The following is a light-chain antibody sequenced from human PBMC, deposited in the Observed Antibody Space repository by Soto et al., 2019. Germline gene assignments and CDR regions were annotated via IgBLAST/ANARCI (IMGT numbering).Light chain of an antibody. J-gene: IGLJ1*01. CDR2: EVT. CDR3: ISYRSTSYV. Sequence: QSVLTQPASVSGSPGQSITISCAGSSSDVGGHNYVSWYQQHPGKAPKPLIYEVTNRPSGVSNRFSGSKSGNTASLTISGLQAEDEADYYCISYRSTSYVFGTGTKVTVL. CDR1: SSDVGGHNY. V-gene: IGLV2-14*01.